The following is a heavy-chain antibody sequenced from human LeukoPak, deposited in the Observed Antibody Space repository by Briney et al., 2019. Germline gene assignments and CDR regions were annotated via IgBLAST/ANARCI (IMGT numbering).Heavy chain of an antibody. J-gene: IGHJ4*02. CDR3: KSGGAAPGSFDY. D-gene: IGHD1-1*01. V-gene: IGHV3-7*01. CDR2: IKYDGNEE. CDR1: GFTFSSYW. Sequence: GGSLRLSCAAPGFTFSSYWMSWMRQAPGKGLEWVANIKYDGNEEYYVDSVKGRFTISRDNAKNSLYLQLNSLRVEDTAVYYCKSGGAAPGSFDYWGQGTLVTVSP.